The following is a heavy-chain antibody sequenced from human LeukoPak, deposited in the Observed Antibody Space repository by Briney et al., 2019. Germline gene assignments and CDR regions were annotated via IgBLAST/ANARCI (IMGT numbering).Heavy chain of an antibody. CDR3: ASEVVAATAVDY. J-gene: IGHJ4*02. V-gene: IGHV3-23*01. D-gene: IGHD2-15*01. Sequence: PGGSLRLSCAASGFTFSSYAMSWVRQAPGKGLEWVLAISGSGGSTYYADSVKGRFTISRDNSKNTLYLQMNSLRAEDTAVYYCASEVVAATAVDYWGQGTLVTVSS. CDR1: GFTFSSYA. CDR2: ISGSGGST.